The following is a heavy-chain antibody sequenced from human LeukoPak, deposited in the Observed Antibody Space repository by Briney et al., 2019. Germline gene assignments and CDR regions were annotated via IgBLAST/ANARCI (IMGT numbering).Heavy chain of an antibody. CDR2: ISSISSYM. CDR3: ARQIVGATRYDAFDI. V-gene: IGHV3-21*01. Sequence: GGSLRLSCAASGFTFSSYAMSWVRQAPGKGLEWVSSISSISSYMYYADSVKGRFTISRDNAKNSLYLQMNSLRAEDTAVYSCARQIVGATRYDAFDIWGQGTMVTVSS. J-gene: IGHJ3*02. CDR1: GFTFSSYA. D-gene: IGHD1-26*01.